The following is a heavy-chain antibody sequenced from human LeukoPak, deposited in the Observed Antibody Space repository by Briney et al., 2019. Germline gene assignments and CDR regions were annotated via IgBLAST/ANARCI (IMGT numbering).Heavy chain of an antibody. V-gene: IGHV4-34*01. CDR1: GGSFSGYY. J-gene: IGHJ3*02. CDR2: INHSGST. Sequence: SETLSLTCAVYGGSFSGYYWSWIRQTPGKGLEWIGEINHSGSTNYNPSLKSRVTTSVDTSKSQFSLKLSSVTAADTAVYYCARAPSITGNTSPAAGAFDIWGQGTMVTVSP. D-gene: IGHD1-7*01. CDR3: ARAPSITGNTSPAAGAFDI.